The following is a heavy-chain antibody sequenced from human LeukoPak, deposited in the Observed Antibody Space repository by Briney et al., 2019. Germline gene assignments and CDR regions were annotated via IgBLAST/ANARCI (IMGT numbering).Heavy chain of an antibody. CDR3: ATNTYNGYAIDS. CDR1: GHTFAELS. CDR2: FDPESGKT. V-gene: IGHV1-24*01. Sequence: ASVKVSCKISGHTFAELSMHWVRQGPGKGLDWMGGFDPESGKTIYAEKFQGRVSMTEDTSTDTAYMELNSLSSEDTAIYYCATNTYNGYAIDSWGQGTLVTVSS. D-gene: IGHD5-12*01. J-gene: IGHJ4*02.